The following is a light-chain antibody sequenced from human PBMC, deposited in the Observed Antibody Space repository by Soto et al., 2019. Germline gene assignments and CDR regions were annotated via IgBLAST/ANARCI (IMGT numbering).Light chain of an antibody. CDR2: LGS. V-gene: IGKV2-28*01. CDR1: QSLLHTNGYSY. Sequence: DIVMTQAPLTLAVAPLYPSSISCRSSQSLLHTNGYSYLDWYLQKPGQSPQLLIYLGSNRAPGVPDRFSGSGSGTDFTLKISRVEAEDVGVYYCMQALRTWRFGQGTKVDIK. J-gene: IGKJ1*01. CDR3: MQALRTWR.